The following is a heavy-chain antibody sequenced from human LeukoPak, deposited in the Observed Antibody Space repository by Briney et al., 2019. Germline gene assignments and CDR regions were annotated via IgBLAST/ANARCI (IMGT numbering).Heavy chain of an antibody. CDR1: GGSISSYY. J-gene: IGHJ6*03. CDR3: ARGAGYYYMDV. V-gene: IGHV4-59*01. Sequence: SETLSLTCTVSGGSISSYYWSWIRQPPGKGLEWIGYIYYSGSTNYNPSLKSRVTISVDTSKNQFSLKLSSVTAADTAVYYCARGAGYYYMDVWGKGTTVTVSS. CDR2: IYYSGST.